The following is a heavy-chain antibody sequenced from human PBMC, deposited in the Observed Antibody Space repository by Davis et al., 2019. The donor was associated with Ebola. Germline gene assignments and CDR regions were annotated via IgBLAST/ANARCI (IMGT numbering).Heavy chain of an antibody. Sequence: PGGSLRLSCAASGFTFSSYSMNWVRQAPGKGLEWVSYISSSGSTIYYADSVKGRFTISRDNAKNSLYLQMNSLRAEDTAVYYCARALRYSHFDYWGQGTLVTVSS. J-gene: IGHJ4*02. V-gene: IGHV3-48*04. D-gene: IGHD4-17*01. CDR1: GFTFSSYS. CDR3: ARALRYSHFDY. CDR2: ISSSGSTI.